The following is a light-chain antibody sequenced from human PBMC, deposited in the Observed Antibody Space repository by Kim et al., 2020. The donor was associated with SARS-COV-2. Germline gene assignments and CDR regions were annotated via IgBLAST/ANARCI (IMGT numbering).Light chain of an antibody. CDR3: SSYTSAGTRL. CDR2: DVN. V-gene: IGLV2-14*03. CDR1: SGDIGSHNY. J-gene: IGLJ2*01. Sequence: GQSITISCTGTSGDIGSHNYVSWYQQHPGRAPKVVIYDVNIRPSGISTRFSGSKSGNTASLTISGLQAEDEAVYHCSSYTSAGTRLFGGGTTLAVL.